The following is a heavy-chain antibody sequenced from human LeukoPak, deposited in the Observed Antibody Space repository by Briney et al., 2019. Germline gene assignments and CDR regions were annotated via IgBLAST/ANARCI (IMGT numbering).Heavy chain of an antibody. J-gene: IGHJ3*02. CDR3: AKEEGTTGTSGAFDI. V-gene: IGHV3-21*04. Sequence: PGGSLRLSCAASGFTFSSYSMNWVRQAPGKGLEWVSSISSSSSYIYYADSVKGRFTISRDNAKNSLYLQMNSLRAEDTAVYYCAKEEGTTGTSGAFDIWGQGTMVTVSS. D-gene: IGHD1-1*01. CDR1: GFTFSSYS. CDR2: ISSSSSYI.